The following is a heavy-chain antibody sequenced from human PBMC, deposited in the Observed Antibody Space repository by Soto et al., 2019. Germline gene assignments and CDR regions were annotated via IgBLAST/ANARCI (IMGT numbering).Heavy chain of an antibody. Sequence: EVQLVEAGGGLVQPGGSLRLSCVASGFTFSTDTMNWVRQAQGKGLEWVAHISTSGATRYYADSVKGRFTISRDNAKTSLYLQMDSRINEDTAVYYCARFFGSGFDSWGPGTLVTVSS. D-gene: IGHD6-19*01. CDR3: ARFFGSGFDS. CDR1: GFTFSTDT. CDR2: ISTSGATR. J-gene: IGHJ4*02. V-gene: IGHV3-48*02.